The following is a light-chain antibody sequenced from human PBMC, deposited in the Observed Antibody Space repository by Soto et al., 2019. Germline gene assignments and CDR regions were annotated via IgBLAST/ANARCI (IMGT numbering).Light chain of an antibody. J-gene: IGKJ1*01. CDR2: GAS. CDR3: QQRSNWPRT. V-gene: IGKV3-15*01. Sequence: EIVMTQSPATLSVSPGERATLSCRASHSVGSNLAWYQHKPGQAPRVLIYGASTRATGIPARFSGSGSGTDFTLTISSLEPEDFAVYYCQQRSNWPRTFGQGTKVDIK. CDR1: HSVGSN.